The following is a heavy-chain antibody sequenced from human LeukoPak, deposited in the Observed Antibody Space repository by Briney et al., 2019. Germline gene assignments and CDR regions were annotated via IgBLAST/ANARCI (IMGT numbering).Heavy chain of an antibody. J-gene: IGHJ4*02. CDR2: INHSGST. CDR1: GGSFSGYY. D-gene: IGHD2-15*01. V-gene: IGHV4-34*01. Sequence: SETLSLTCAVYGGSFSGYYWSWIRQPPGKGLEWMGKINHSGSTNYNPSLKSRVTISVDTSKNQFSLKLSSVTAADTAVYYCATRGGYCSGGSCYHFDYWGQGTLVTVSS. CDR3: ATRGGYCSGGSCYHFDY.